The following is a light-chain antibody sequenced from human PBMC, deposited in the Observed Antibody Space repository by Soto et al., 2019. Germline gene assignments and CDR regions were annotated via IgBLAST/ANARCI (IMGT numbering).Light chain of an antibody. CDR1: SSDVGGYNY. V-gene: IGLV2-14*01. CDR2: DVS. Sequence: QSALTQPASVSGSPGQSITISCTGTSSDVGGYNYVSWSQQHPAKAPKLLISDVSNRPSGVSNRFSGSKSGNTASLTISGLQAEDEADYYCSSYTSSSTLLYVFGTGTKLTVL. J-gene: IGLJ1*01. CDR3: SSYTSSSTLLYV.